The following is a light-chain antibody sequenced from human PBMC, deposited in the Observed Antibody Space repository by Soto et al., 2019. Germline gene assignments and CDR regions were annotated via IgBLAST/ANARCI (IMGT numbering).Light chain of an antibody. V-gene: IGKV1-39*01. CDR3: RQRFSTPWT. J-gene: IGKJ1*01. Sequence: QVTQYHPSLSASIGDTVILTCRSAQNISNYLNRYNQKPGKVPNLLIYGASKLHGGVSSRFSGSGFGTDFTLTITNLQPEDFATYCCRQRFSTPWTFGQGTTVDIK. CDR2: GAS. CDR1: QNISNY.